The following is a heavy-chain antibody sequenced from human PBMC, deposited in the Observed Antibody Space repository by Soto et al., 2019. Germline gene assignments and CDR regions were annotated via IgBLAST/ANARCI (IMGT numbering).Heavy chain of an antibody. D-gene: IGHD3-3*01. CDR2: IYPSDSDT. V-gene: IGHV5-51*01. CDR3: ATGGVSTRTFDY. Sequence: GESLKISCKGSGYNFAGYWIAWVRQMPGKGLELMGIIYPSDSDTRYRPSFQGQVTISADKSISSAYLQWSSLRASDTAMYYCATGGVSTRTFDYWGQGATVTVYS. J-gene: IGHJ4*02. CDR1: GYNFAGYW.